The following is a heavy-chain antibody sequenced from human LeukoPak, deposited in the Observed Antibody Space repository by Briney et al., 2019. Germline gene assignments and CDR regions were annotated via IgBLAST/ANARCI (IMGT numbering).Heavy chain of an antibody. CDR1: GFTFNNAW. CDR3: TTASRGSLFYYYYGMDV. CDR2: IKSKTDGGTT. V-gene: IGHV3-15*01. Sequence: PGGSLKLSCAASGFTFNNAWMSWVRQAPGKRLEWVGRIKSKTDGGTTEYAAPVKGRFTISRDDSKNTLYLQMNSLKTEDTAVYYCTTASRGSLFYYYYGMDVWGQGTTVTVSS. J-gene: IGHJ6*02. D-gene: IGHD5-12*01.